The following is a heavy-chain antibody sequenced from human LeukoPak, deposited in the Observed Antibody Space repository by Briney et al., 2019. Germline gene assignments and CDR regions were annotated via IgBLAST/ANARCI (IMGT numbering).Heavy chain of an antibody. Sequence: SGTLSLTCAVYGGSFSGYYWSWIRQPPGEGLEWIGEINHSGSTNYNPSLKSRVTISVDTSKNQFSLKLNSVTATDTAVYYCARHYGPWGQGTLVTVSS. CDR2: INHSGST. CDR3: ARHYGP. CDR1: GGSFSGYY. D-gene: IGHD3-16*01. J-gene: IGHJ4*02. V-gene: IGHV4-34*01.